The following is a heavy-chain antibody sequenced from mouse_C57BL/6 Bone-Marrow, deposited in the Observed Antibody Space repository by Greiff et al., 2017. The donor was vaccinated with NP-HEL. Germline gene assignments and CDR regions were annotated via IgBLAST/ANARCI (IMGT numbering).Heavy chain of an antibody. CDR3: ARDAPNYRYFDY. J-gene: IGHJ2*01. CDR2: SRNKANDYTT. CDR1: GFTFSDFY. V-gene: IGHV7-1*01. D-gene: IGHD2-1*01. Sequence: EVKLMESGGGLVQSGRSLRLSCATSGFTFSDFYMEWVRQAPGKGLEWIAASRNKANDYTTEYSASVKGRFIVSRDTSQSILYLQMNALRAEDTAIYYCARDAPNYRYFDYWGQGTTLTVSS.